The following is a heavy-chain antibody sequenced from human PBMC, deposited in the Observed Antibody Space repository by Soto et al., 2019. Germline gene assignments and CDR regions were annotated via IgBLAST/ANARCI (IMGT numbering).Heavy chain of an antibody. CDR2: MNPDGSSR. CDR1: GFTFSSNW. J-gene: IGHJ4*02. V-gene: IGHV3-74*01. D-gene: IGHD3-10*02. Sequence: DVQLVESGGDLVQPGGSLRLSCEASGFTFSSNWMHWVRQAPGKGLVWVSRMNPDGSSRGYADSVKGRFTISRDKAKNTLLMHRKSLRAEAAAVCYWARGGNACSGPYYLDDFWGQGTLVTVSS. CDR3: ARGGNACSGPYYLDDF.